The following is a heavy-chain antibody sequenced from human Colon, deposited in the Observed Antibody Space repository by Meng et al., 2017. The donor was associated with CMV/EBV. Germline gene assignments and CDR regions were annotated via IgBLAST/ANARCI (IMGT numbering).Heavy chain of an antibody. Sequence: QLVQSGGEVKNPGASVTVSCKAAGYTFTSYGISWVRQAPGQGLEWMGWISADNGNTKYAQKLQGRVTMTTDTSTSTAYMELRSLRSDDTAVYYCELYGGSNYEAFDIWGQGTKVTVSS. V-gene: IGHV1-18*01. CDR2: ISADNGNT. CDR3: ELYGGSNYEAFDI. D-gene: IGHD1-26*01. CDR1: GYTFTSYG. J-gene: IGHJ3*02.